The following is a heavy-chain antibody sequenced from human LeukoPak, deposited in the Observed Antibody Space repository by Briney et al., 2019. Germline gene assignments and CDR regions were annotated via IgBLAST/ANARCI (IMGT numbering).Heavy chain of an antibody. CDR2: ISGNSNTR. D-gene: IGHD2-8*01. J-gene: IGHJ4*02. CDR3: ANGRRCEYAYGTIDS. CDR1: GFSISDYA. V-gene: IGHV3-9*01. Sequence: LCLTCTVSGFSISDYALHWIRQVPGKGLEWVGGISGNSNTRSYFDSVQSRFTISTDNARNSLYLQMNSVASEAAALYYFANGRRCEYAYGTIDSWGQGTMVTVSS.